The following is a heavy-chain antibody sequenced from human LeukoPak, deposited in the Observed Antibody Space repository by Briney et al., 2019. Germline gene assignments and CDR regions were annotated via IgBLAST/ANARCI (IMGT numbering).Heavy chain of an antibody. Sequence: GGSLRLSCAASGFTFSSYAMSWVRQAPGKGLEWVSAISGSGGSTYYADSVKGRFTISRDNSKNTLYLQMNSLRAEDTAVYYCAKVLDVVLAAIPFDYWGQGTLVTVSS. CDR2: ISGSGGST. J-gene: IGHJ4*02. CDR3: AKVLDVVLAAIPFDY. D-gene: IGHD2-2*01. CDR1: GFTFSSYA. V-gene: IGHV3-23*01.